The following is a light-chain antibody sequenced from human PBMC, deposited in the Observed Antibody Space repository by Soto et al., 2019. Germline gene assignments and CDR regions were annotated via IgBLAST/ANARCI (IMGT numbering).Light chain of an antibody. J-gene: IGKJ2*01. V-gene: IGKV3-20*01. CDR3: HKYGDAPQT. CDR1: QSVSGSY. Sequence: ENVLTQSPGTLSLSPGERATLSCRASQSVSGSYLAWYQQKPGQAPRLLIYLASTRANGIPDRFSGSASGTDFTLSISRLEPEDSAVYYCHKYGDAPQTFGQGTKLAI. CDR2: LAS.